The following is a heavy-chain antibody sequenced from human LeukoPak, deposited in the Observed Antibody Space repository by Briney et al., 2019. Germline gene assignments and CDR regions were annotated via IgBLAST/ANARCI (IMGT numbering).Heavy chain of an antibody. V-gene: IGHV4-59*01. D-gene: IGHD3-10*01. Sequence: SETLSLTCTVSGGSISSYYWSWIRQPPGKGLEWIGYIYYSGTTNYNPSLKSRVTISVDTSKNQFSLKLSSVNAADTAVYYCARGPGYYGSGSYYEFLPFDYWGQGTLVTVSS. CDR2: IYYSGTT. CDR3: ARGPGYYGSGSYYEFLPFDY. CDR1: GGSISSYY. J-gene: IGHJ4*02.